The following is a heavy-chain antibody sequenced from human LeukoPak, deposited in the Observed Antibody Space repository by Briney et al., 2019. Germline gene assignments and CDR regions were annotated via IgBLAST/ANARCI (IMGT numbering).Heavy chain of an antibody. CDR1: GFTFNNYA. CDR2: ISGGGETT. J-gene: IGHJ4*02. CDR3: AGDYADYVGYFFFDY. D-gene: IGHD4-17*01. V-gene: IGHV3-23*01. Sequence: GGSLRLSCAASGFTFNNYAMNWVRQAPGKGLEWVSSISGGGETTYYADSARGRFTISRDNSQNTLYLQMNSLRAEDTAVYYCAGDYADYVGYFFFDYWGQGTLVTVSS.